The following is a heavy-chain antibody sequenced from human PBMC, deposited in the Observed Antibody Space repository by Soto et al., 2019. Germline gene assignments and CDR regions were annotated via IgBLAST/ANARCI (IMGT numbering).Heavy chain of an antibody. V-gene: IGHV3-64*01. CDR3: SRRARPDFYYMDV. D-gene: IGHD6-6*01. CDR1: GFTLSGYA. J-gene: IGHJ6*03. Sequence: EVQLAESGGGLAQPGGSLRLSCEASGFTLSGYAMDWVRQAPGKGLEYVSGISSNGVGTYYANSVQGRFTISRDNSKNTVYLQMGSLRPEDMAVYYCSRRARPDFYYMDVWGKGTTVTVS. CDR2: ISSNGVGT.